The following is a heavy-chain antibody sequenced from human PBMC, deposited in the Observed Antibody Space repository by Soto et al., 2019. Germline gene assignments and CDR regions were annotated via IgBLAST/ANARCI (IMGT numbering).Heavy chain of an antibody. V-gene: IGHV1-69*12. CDR2: IMPVFPTP. CDR1: GGTFSTSA. Sequence: QVQLVQSGAEVKKPGSSVKVSGKASGGTFSTSAISWVRQAPGQGLEWVGGIMPVFPTPDYAQKFQGRVTITADESTTTAYLELTSLRTDDPAVYYCARDKDRLQLGGNYYSCLAVWGQGPAITASS. D-gene: IGHD1-1*01. J-gene: IGHJ6*02. CDR3: ARDKDRLQLGGNYYSCLAV.